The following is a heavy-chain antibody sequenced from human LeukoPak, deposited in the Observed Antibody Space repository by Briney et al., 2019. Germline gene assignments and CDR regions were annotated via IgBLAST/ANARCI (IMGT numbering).Heavy chain of an antibody. D-gene: IGHD6-19*01. CDR2: FSSSSSII. CDR3: ASATTAVAGRGLDH. CDR1: GFTLRSYE. J-gene: IGHJ4*02. V-gene: IGHV3-48*03. Sequence: PGGSLTLSCAASGFTLRSYEVIWARQAPGEGLEWISYFSSSSSIIYSADYVKGRFTLSRDNAKNSLYLQMNSLSAEDTDVYYCASATTAVAGRGLDHWGQGPLVTVSS.